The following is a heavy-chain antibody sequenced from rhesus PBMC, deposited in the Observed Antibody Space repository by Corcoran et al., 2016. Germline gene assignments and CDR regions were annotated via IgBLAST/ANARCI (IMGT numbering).Heavy chain of an antibody. CDR1: GFTFSAYY. J-gene: IGHJ4*01. Sequence: EVRLVESGGGLVQPGGSLRLSCAASGFTFSAYYMSWVRQAPGKGPEWVGLIKSKTKGVTTEYAASVKGRLNITRNESKSIDSLQRNSLKTEDTAVDYCARVVISSYGDFYFDFWGQRVLVTVSS. D-gene: IGHD5-36*01. CDR2: IKSKTKGVTT. V-gene: IGHV3-116*02. CDR3: ARVVISSYGDFYFDF.